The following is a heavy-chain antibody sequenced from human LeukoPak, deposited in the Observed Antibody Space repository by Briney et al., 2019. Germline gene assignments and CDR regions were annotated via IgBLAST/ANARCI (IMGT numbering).Heavy chain of an antibody. J-gene: IGHJ5*01. CDR2: ISFDESNK. CDR1: GFSLSSYA. D-gene: IGHD6-19*01. Sequence: GGSLRLSCAASGFSLSSYAMSWVRQAPGKGLEWVALISFDESNKYYLDSVKGRFTISRDNSKNTLYLQMNSLRPEDTAVYYCARDQQNGYSSGWSFDSWGQGTLVTVSS. V-gene: IGHV3-30*03. CDR3: ARDQQNGYSSGWSFDS.